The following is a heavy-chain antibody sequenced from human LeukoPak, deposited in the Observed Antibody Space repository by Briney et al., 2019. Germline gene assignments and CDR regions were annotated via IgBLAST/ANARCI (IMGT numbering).Heavy chain of an antibody. CDR3: ARKGGTRGPLNY. CDR1: VFTFSNYW. D-gene: IGHD2-8*01. J-gene: IGHJ4*02. Sequence: PGEALRLSWAAPVFTFSNYWMSWVRQAPGKGLGRVANIKQDGSETYYVDSVKGRFTISRDNAKNSLFLQMNSLTAEDTAVYYCARKGGTRGPLNYWGQGTLVTVSS. CDR2: IKQDGSET. V-gene: IGHV3-7*01.